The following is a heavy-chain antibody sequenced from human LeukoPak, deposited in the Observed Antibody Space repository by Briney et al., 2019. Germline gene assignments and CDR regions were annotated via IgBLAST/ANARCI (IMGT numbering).Heavy chain of an antibody. J-gene: IGHJ6*03. CDR2: IYYSGST. D-gene: IGHD3-22*01. Sequence: WVRQAPGKGLEWIGSIYYSGSTYYNPSLKSRVTISVDTSKNQFSLKLSSVTAADTAVYYCASPSGGYPYYYYYMDVWGKGTTVTVSS. V-gene: IGHV4-39*07. CDR3: ASPSGGYPYYYYYMDV.